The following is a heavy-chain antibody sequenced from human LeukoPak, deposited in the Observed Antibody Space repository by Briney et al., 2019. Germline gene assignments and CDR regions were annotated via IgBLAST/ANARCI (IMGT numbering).Heavy chain of an antibody. CDR2: IIPIFGTA. V-gene: IGHV1-69*05. D-gene: IGHD3-3*01. Sequence: GASVKVSCKASGGTFSSYAISWVRQAPGQGLEWMGGIIPIFGTANYAQKFQGRVTITTDESTSTTYMELSSLRSEDTAVYYCARGWLRFLEWLLDYWGQGTLVTVSS. J-gene: IGHJ4*02. CDR3: ARGWLRFLEWLLDY. CDR1: GGTFSSYA.